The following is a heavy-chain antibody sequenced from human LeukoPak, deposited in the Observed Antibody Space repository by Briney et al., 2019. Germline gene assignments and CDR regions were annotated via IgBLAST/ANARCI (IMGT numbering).Heavy chain of an antibody. J-gene: IGHJ1*01. D-gene: IGHD2-15*01. V-gene: IGHV4-34*01. CDR2: INHSGST. CDR3: ARSGARTRAEYFQH. CDR1: GGSFSGYY. Sequence: SETLSLTCAVYGGSFSGYYWSWIRHPPGKGLEWIGEINHSGSTNYNPSLKSRVTISVDTSKNQFSLKLSSVTAADTAVYYCARSGARTRAEYFQHWGQGTLVTVSS.